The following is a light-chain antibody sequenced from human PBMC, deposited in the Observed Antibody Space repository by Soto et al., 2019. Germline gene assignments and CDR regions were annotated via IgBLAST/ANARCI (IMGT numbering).Light chain of an antibody. Sequence: QSVLTQPPSVSGAPGQRVTISCTGSSSNIGSIYDVHWYQQLPGTAPKLLIYGNSNRPSGVPDRFSGSKSGTSASLAITGLQAEDEADYYCQSYDSSLSGVVFDGGTKLTVL. CDR1: SSNIGSIYD. CDR2: GNS. CDR3: QSYDSSLSGVV. J-gene: IGLJ2*01. V-gene: IGLV1-40*01.